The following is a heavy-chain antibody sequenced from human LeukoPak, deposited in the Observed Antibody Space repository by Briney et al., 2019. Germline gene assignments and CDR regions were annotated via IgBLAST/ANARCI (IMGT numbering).Heavy chain of an antibody. V-gene: IGHV3-7*01. CDR3: ARDTLRAAFDI. Sequence: GGSLRLSCAASEFTFSSYWMSWVRQAPGKGLEWVANIKQDGSEKYYVDSVKGRFTISRDNAKNSLYLQMNSLRAEDTAVYYCARDTLRAAFDIWGQGTMVTVSS. CDR1: EFTFSSYW. D-gene: IGHD2-15*01. J-gene: IGHJ3*02. CDR2: IKQDGSEK.